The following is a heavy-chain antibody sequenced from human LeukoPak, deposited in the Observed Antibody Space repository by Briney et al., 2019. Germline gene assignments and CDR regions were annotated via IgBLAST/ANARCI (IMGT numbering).Heavy chain of an antibody. J-gene: IGHJ6*03. D-gene: IGHD3-10*01. Sequence: GGSLRLSCAASGFTVSSNYMSWVRQAPGKGLEWVSVIYSGGSTYYADSVKGRFTISRDNSKSTLYIQMNILRAEDTAVYYCAKGTYYMDVWGKGTTVTISS. CDR2: IYSGGST. V-gene: IGHV3-53*01. CDR1: GFTVSSNY. CDR3: AKGTYYMDV.